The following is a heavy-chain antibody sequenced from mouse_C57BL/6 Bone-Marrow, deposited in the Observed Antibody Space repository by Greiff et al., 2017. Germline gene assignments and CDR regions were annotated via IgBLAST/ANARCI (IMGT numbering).Heavy chain of an antibody. D-gene: IGHD2-4*01. CDR3: AREGPYDYDGSFDY. J-gene: IGHJ2*01. CDR2: IYPGGGYT. CDR1: GYTFTNYW. Sequence: VQLQQSGAELVRPGTSVKMSCKASGYTFTNYWIGWAKQRPGHGLEWIGDIYPGGGYTNYNEKFKGKATLTAEKSSSTAYMQFSSLTSEDSAIYYCAREGPYDYDGSFDYWGQGTTLTVSS. V-gene: IGHV1-63*01.